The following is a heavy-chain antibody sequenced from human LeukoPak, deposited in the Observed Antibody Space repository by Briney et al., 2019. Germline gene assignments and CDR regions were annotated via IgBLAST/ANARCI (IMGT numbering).Heavy chain of an antibody. CDR2: IYYSGST. V-gene: IGHV4-59*08. Sequence: SETLSLTCTVSGGSIRSYYWSWIRQPPGKGLEWIGYIYYSGSTNYNPSLKSRVTISVDTSKNQFSLKLSSVTAADTAVYYCARRVTMVRGVILDAFDIWGQGTMVTVSS. D-gene: IGHD3-10*01. J-gene: IGHJ3*02. CDR3: ARRVTMVRGVILDAFDI. CDR1: GGSIRSYY.